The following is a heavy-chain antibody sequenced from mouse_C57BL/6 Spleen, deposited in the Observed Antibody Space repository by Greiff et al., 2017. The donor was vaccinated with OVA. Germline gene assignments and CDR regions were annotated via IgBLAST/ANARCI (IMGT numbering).Heavy chain of an antibody. V-gene: IGHV5-4*01. CDR3: ARDHYDYDGWYFDV. CDR2: ISDGGSYT. J-gene: IGHJ1*03. CDR1: GFTFSSYA. D-gene: IGHD2-4*01. Sequence: EVQLMESGGGLVKPGGSLKLSCAASGFTFSSYAMSWVRQTPEKRLEWVATISDGGSYTYYPDNVKGRFTISRDNAKNNLYLQMSHLKSEDTAMYYCARDHYDYDGWYFDVWGTGTTVTVSS.